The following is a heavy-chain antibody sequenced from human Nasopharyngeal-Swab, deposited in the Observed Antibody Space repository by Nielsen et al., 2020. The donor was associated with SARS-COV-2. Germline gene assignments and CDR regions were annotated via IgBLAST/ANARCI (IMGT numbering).Heavy chain of an antibody. CDR3: ARDRYYDSSGYYYGPTTGGEIYY. CDR2: ISSSSSYI. Sequence: GGSLRLSCAASGFTFSSYSMNWVRQAPGKGLEWVSSISSSSSYIYYADSVKGRFTIPRDNAKNSLYLQMNSLRAEDTAVYYCARDRYYDSSGYYYGPTTGGEIYYWGQGTLVTVSS. V-gene: IGHV3-21*01. CDR1: GFTFSSYS. J-gene: IGHJ4*02. D-gene: IGHD3-22*01.